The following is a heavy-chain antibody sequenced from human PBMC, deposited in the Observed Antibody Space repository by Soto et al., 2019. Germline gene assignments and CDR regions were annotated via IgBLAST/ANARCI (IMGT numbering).Heavy chain of an antibody. CDR3: SRDVVVGAKALNY. D-gene: IGHD2-15*01. Sequence: LRLSCSAAGFTFSNYWMTLVRQAPGKGLEWVANIKEDGSEKHYVDSVKVRFTISRDNAKNSLYLQMNSLRVEDTAVYFCSRDVVVGAKALNYWGQGALVTVSS. V-gene: IGHV3-7*01. CDR2: IKEDGSEK. CDR1: GFTFSNYW. J-gene: IGHJ4*02.